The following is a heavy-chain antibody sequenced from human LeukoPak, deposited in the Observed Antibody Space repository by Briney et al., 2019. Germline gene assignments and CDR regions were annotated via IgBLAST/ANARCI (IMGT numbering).Heavy chain of an antibody. Sequence: GASVKVSCKASGYTFTSYGISWVRQAPRQGLEWMGWISAYNGNTNYAQKLQGRVTMTTDTSTSTAYMELRSLRSDDTAVYYCARGRSSSWGFTEFDPWGQGTLVTVSS. CDR2: ISAYNGNT. V-gene: IGHV1-18*01. D-gene: IGHD6-13*01. CDR1: GYTFTSYG. CDR3: ARGRSSSWGFTEFDP. J-gene: IGHJ5*02.